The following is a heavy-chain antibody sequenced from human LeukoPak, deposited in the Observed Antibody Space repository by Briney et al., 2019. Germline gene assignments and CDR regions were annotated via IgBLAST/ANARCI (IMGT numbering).Heavy chain of an antibody. V-gene: IGHV3-9*01. Sequence: SLRLSCAASGFTFDDYAMHWVRQAPGKGLEWVSGISWNSGSIGYADSVKGRFTISRDNAKNSLYLQMNSLRAEDTALYYCAKDIGGGLFDYWGQGTLVTVSS. CDR1: GFTFDDYA. CDR2: ISWNSGSI. J-gene: IGHJ4*02. CDR3: AKDIGGGLFDY. D-gene: IGHD3-16*01.